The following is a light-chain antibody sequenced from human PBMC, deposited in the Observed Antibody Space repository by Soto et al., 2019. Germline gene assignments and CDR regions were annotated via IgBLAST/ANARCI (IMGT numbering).Light chain of an antibody. CDR2: EVT. CDR3: SSYAASNNFYFV. Sequence: QAVVTQPPSASGSPGQSVTISCTGTSSDVGGYNYVSWYQQYPGRAPKLMIYEVTKRPSGVPDRFSGPKSGNTASLTVSGLQAEDEADYYCSSYAASNNFYFVFGGGTKLTVL. CDR1: SSDVGGYNY. V-gene: IGLV2-8*01. J-gene: IGLJ3*02.